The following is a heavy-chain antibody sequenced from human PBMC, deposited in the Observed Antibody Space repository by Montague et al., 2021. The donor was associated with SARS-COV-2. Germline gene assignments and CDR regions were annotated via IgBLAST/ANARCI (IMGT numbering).Heavy chain of an antibody. Sequence: SLRLSCAASGFTFSSYAMSWVRQAPGKGLEWVSTISISDGNTYYXDSVKGRFTISRDKSKNTLYLQMNSLRAEDTAVYYYAKDRQLVGDDAFDIWGQGTMVTVSS. V-gene: IGHV3-23*01. CDR1: GFTFSSYA. CDR3: AKDRQLVGDDAFDI. CDR2: ISISDGNT. D-gene: IGHD6-13*01. J-gene: IGHJ3*02.